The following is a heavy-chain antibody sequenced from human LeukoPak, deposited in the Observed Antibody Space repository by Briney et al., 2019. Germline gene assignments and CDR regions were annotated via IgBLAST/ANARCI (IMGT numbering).Heavy chain of an antibody. CDR1: GFTFSSYD. CDR2: IGTAGDT. Sequence: GGSLRLSCAASGFTFSSYDMHWVRQPTGRGLEWVSGIGTAGDTYYLGSVKGRFTISRENAKNSLYLQMNSLRAGDTAVYYCARSRITMIVVVPKFDAFDIWGQGTMVTVSS. V-gene: IGHV3-13*01. D-gene: IGHD3-22*01. CDR3: ARSRITMIVVVPKFDAFDI. J-gene: IGHJ3*02.